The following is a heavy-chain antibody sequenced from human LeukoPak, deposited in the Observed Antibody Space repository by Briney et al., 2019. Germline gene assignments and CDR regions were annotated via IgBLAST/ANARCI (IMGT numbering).Heavy chain of an antibody. V-gene: IGHV4-34*01. D-gene: IGHD6-19*01. CDR3: ARGLQWLVRGSCWFDP. CDR2: INHSGST. CDR1: GGSFSGYY. J-gene: IGHJ5*02. Sequence: SETLSLTCAVYGGSFSGYYWSWIRQPPGEGLEWIGEINHSGSTNYNPSLKSRVTISVDTSKNQFSLKLSSVTAADTAVYYCARGLQWLVRGSCWFDPWGQGTLVTVSS.